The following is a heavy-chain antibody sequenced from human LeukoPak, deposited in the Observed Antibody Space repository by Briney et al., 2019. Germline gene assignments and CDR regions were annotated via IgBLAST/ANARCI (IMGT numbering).Heavy chain of an antibody. D-gene: IGHD3-10*01. CDR3: ARVYLWFGATQNYYFDY. CDR2: IYHSGST. Sequence: SETLSLTCTVSGYSISSGYYWGWIRQPPGKGLEWIGSIYHSGSTYYNPSLKSRVTISVDTSKNQFSLKLSSLTAADTAVYYCARVYLWFGATQNYYFDYWGQGTLVTVSS. CDR1: GYSISSGYY. V-gene: IGHV4-38-2*02. J-gene: IGHJ4*02.